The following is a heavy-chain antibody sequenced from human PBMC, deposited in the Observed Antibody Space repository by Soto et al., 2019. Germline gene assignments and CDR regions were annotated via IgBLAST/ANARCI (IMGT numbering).Heavy chain of an antibody. CDR1: GGSISSYY. CDR2: IYYSGSI. CDR3: ARHLYGSGERFDP. Sequence: QVQLQESGPGLVKPSETLSLTCTVSGGSISSYYWSWIRQPPGKGLEWIGYIYYSGSINYNPSLKSRVTISVDTSKNQFSLKLSSVTAADTAVYYCARHLYGSGERFDPWGQETLVTVSS. V-gene: IGHV4-59*08. D-gene: IGHD3-10*01. J-gene: IGHJ5*02.